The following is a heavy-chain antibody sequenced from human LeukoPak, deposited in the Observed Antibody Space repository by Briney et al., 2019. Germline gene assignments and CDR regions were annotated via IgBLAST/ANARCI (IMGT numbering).Heavy chain of an antibody. D-gene: IGHD1-14*01. J-gene: IGHJ4*02. CDR3: ARARYTYYFDY. V-gene: IGHV4-59*01. Sequence: PSETLSLTCTVSGGSISSYYWSWIRQPPGKGLEWIGYIYYSGSTNYNPSLKSRVTMSVDTSKNQFSLKLSSVTAADTAVYYCARARYTYYFDYWGQGTLVTVSS. CDR1: GGSISSYY. CDR2: IYYSGST.